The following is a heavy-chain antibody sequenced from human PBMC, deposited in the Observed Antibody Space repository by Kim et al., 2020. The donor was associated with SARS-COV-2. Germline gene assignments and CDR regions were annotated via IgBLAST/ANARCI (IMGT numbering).Heavy chain of an antibody. CDR1: GFTFSSYA. Sequence: GGSLRLSCAASGFTFSSYALNWVRQTPGKGLEWVSTISGSGAATFYADSVKGRFTISRDNSKNTLYLQMSSLRAEDTAIYYCAKSRGFVSFDSFFGGQGTLVTVSS. J-gene: IGHJ4*02. D-gene: IGHD5-12*01. V-gene: IGHV3-23*01. CDR2: ISGSGAAT. CDR3: AKSRGFVSFDSFF.